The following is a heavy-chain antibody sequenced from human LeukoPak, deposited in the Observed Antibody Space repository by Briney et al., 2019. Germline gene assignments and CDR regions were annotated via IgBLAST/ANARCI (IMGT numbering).Heavy chain of an antibody. CDR3: ARGPYSYDSSGAFDI. Sequence: SETLSLTCTVSGGSISSNSYYWGWIRQPPGKGLEWIGSIYYSGSTYYNPSLKSRVTISVDTSKNQFSLKLSSVTAADTAVYYCARGPYSYDSSGAFDIWGQGTMVTVSS. J-gene: IGHJ3*02. CDR1: GGSISSNSYY. V-gene: IGHV4-39*01. D-gene: IGHD3-22*01. CDR2: IYYSGST.